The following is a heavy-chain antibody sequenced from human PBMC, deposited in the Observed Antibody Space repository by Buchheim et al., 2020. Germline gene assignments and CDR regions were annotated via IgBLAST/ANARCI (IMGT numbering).Heavy chain of an antibody. CDR3: ARAIDCSSTSCYPGGGWFDP. Sequence: QLQLQESGSGLVKPSQTLSLTCAVSGGSISSGGYSWSWIRQPPGKGLEWIGYIYHSGSTYYNPSLKSRVTISVDRSKNQFSLKLNCLTAADTAVYYCARAIDCSSTSCYPGGGWFDPWGQGTL. J-gene: IGHJ5*02. CDR1: GGSISSGGYS. V-gene: IGHV4-30-2*01. CDR2: IYHSGST. D-gene: IGHD2-2*01.